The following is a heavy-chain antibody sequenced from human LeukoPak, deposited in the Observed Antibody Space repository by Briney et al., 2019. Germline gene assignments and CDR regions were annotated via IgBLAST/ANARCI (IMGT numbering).Heavy chain of an antibody. CDR2: ISGSGGST. CDR3: ARHAQMTTVHYYYYYYMDV. Sequence: PGGSLRLSCAASGFTFSSYAMSWVRQAPGKGLEWVSAISGSGGSTYYADSVKGRFTISRDNSKNTLYLQMNSLRAEDTAVYYCARHAQMTTVHYYYYYYMDVWGKGTTVTVSS. V-gene: IGHV3-23*01. D-gene: IGHD4-17*01. J-gene: IGHJ6*03. CDR1: GFTFSSYA.